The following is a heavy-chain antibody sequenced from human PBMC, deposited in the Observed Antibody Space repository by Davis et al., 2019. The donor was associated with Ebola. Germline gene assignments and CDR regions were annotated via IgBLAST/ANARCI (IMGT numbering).Heavy chain of an antibody. CDR1: GGTFSSYA. Sequence: AASVKVSCKASGGTFSSYAISWVRQAPGQGLEWMGGIIPIFGTANYAQKFQGRVTITADKSTSTAYMELSSLRSDDTAVYYCARERRFAFDYWGQGTLVTVSS. CDR2: IIPIFGTA. V-gene: IGHV1-69*06. CDR3: ARERRFAFDY. J-gene: IGHJ4*02.